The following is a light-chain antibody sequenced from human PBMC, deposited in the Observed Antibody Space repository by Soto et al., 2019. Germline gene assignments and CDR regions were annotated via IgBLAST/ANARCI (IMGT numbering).Light chain of an antibody. CDR2: AAS. CDR1: QGISNY. Sequence: DIQMTQSPSSLSASVGCRVTITCRASQGISNYLAWYQQNPGKDPKLLIYAASTFQSGVPSRFSGSGSGTDFTRTIRSLQPEYVATYYCQEYDCAPLTFGGGTKVEIK. J-gene: IGKJ4*01. CDR3: QEYDCAPLT. V-gene: IGKV1-27*01.